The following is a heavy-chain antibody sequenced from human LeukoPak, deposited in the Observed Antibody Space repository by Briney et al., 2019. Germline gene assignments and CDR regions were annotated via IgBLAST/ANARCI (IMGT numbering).Heavy chain of an antibody. Sequence: SQTLSLTCTVSGGSISSSGYYCSWIRQHPGKGLEWIGYIYYSGSTYYNPSLKSRVTISADTSKNQFSLKLSSVTAADAAVYYCARGPGYSGYDLRFDYWGQGTLVTVSS. CDR1: GGSISSSGYY. D-gene: IGHD5-12*01. J-gene: IGHJ4*02. CDR3: ARGPGYSGYDLRFDY. V-gene: IGHV4-31*03. CDR2: IYYSGST.